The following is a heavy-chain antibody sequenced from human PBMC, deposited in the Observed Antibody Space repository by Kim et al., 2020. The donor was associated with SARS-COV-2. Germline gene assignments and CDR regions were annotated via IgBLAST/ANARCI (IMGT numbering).Heavy chain of an antibody. V-gene: IGHV3-9*01. D-gene: IGHD1-7*01. J-gene: IGHJ3*02. CDR3: AKDIENWNYAAFDI. CDR1: GFTFGDYA. CDR2: ISWNSGSI. Sequence: GGSLRLSCAASGFTFGDYAMHWVRQVPGKGLEWVSGISWNSGSIDYADSVKGRFTISRDNAKNSLYLHMNSLRTEDTALYYCAKDIENWNYAAFDIWGQGTMVTVSS.